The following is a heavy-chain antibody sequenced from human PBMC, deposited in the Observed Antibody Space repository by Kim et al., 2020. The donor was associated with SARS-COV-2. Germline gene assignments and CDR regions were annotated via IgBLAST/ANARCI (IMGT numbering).Heavy chain of an antibody. CDR2: IYYSGST. J-gene: IGHJ4*02. Sequence: SETLSLTCTVSGGSINSYYWSWIRQPPLKGLEWIGYIYYSGSTKYKPSLKSRVTISLDTSKNQFSLKLTSVTAADTAVYYCAKQGQYGDYAGGDYWGQGTLVTVSS. D-gene: IGHD4-17*01. V-gene: IGHV4-59*13. CDR1: GGSINSYY. CDR3: AKQGQYGDYAGGDY.